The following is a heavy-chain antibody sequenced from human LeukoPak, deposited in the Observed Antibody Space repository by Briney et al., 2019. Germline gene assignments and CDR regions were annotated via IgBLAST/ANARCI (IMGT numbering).Heavy chain of an antibody. D-gene: IGHD2-15*01. J-gene: IGHJ4*02. CDR1: GLTFITFR. CDR2: FNNYGGST. V-gene: IGHV3-74*01. CDR3: ARDLNCSGGRCYSGYRPFDY. Sequence: GGSPRPPFSTPGLTFITFRMDWGRRPPGKGRGWVSQFNNYGGSTTYADSVKGRFTISRDNAKNTLYLQMNSLRAEDTAVYYCARDLNCSGGRCYSGYRPFDYWGQGTPVTVSS.